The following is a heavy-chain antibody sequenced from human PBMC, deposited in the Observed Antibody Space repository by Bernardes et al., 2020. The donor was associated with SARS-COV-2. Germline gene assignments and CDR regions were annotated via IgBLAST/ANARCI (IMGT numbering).Heavy chain of an antibody. CDR1: GFTLNNFG. V-gene: IGHV3-30*18. CDR3: AKRKQIFHLSEWDVGMDV. CDR2: ISYEGSKE. D-gene: IGHD1-26*01. J-gene: IGHJ6*02. Sequence: GGSLRLSCAASGFTLNNFGIHWVRQAPGKGLEWVSLISYEGSKEFYAAFVRGRFTISRDNSKRAVYLQMNSLGPEDTAVYYCAKRKQIFHLSEWDVGMDVWGQGTTVTVS.